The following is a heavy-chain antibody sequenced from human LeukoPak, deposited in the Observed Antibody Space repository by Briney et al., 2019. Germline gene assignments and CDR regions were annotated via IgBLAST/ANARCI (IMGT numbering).Heavy chain of an antibody. CDR1: GYTFTSYG. CDR3: ARDYSPYYDFWSGVSYYFDY. V-gene: IGHV1-18*01. Sequence: GASVKVSCKASGYTFTSYGISWVRQAPGQGLEWMGWISAYNGNTNYAQKLQGRVTMTTDTSTSTAYMELRSLRSDDTAVYYCARDYSPYYDFWSGVSYYFDYWGQGTLVTVSS. J-gene: IGHJ4*02. D-gene: IGHD3-3*01. CDR2: ISAYNGNT.